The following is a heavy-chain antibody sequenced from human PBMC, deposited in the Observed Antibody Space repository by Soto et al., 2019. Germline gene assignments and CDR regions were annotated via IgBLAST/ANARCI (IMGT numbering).Heavy chain of an antibody. CDR2: ISSSSSNI. CDR3: ARDCSLGNRWCRWFDP. J-gene: IGHJ5*02. CDR1: GFTLSSYA. Sequence: VQLAESGGGLVQPGGSLRLSCAASGFTLSSYAMNWVRQAPGKGLEWVSYISSSSSNIQYAGSVKGRFTISRDNAKNSLYLQMNILRDDDTAVYFCARDCSLGNRWCRWFDPWGQGTLVTVSS. D-gene: IGHD2-8*02. V-gene: IGHV3-48*02.